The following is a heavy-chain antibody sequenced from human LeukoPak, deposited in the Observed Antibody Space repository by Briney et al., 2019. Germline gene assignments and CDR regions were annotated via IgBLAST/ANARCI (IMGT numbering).Heavy chain of an antibody. J-gene: IGHJ4*02. CDR1: GGSISSISYY. D-gene: IGHD3-22*01. Sequence: SETLSLTCTVSGGSISSISYYWGWIRQPPGKGLEWIGSTYYSGSTYYNPSLKSRVTISIDTSKNQFSLKLSSVTAADTAVYYCASQQDRSGYESNFDYWGQGTLVTVSS. CDR3: ASQQDRSGYESNFDY. V-gene: IGHV4-39*01. CDR2: TYYSGST.